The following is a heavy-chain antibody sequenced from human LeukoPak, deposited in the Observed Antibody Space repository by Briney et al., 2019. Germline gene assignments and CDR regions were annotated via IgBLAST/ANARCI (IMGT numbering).Heavy chain of an antibody. CDR2: INPNSGDT. V-gene: IGHV1-2*02. CDR3: ARGGGWAAEYFQH. J-gene: IGHJ1*01. CDR1: GGTFSSYA. Sequence: ASVKVSCKASGGTFSSYAISWVRQAPGQGLEWMGWINPNSGDTDYAQKFQGRVTLTRDTSISTAYMELSRLRSDDTAVYYCARGGGWAAEYFQHWGQGTLVTVSS. D-gene: IGHD5-12*01.